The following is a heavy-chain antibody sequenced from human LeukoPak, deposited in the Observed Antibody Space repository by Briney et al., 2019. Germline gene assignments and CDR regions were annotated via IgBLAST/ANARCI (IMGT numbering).Heavy chain of an antibody. Sequence: GGSLRLSCAASVFTFINYAMNWVRQAPGKGLEWVSVISGSSGSTNYADSVKGRFTISRDNSKNTLYLQMNSLRAEDTAVYYCAKDLSIAAAGSGPYYFDHWGQGTLVTVSS. J-gene: IGHJ4*02. D-gene: IGHD6-13*01. V-gene: IGHV3-23*01. CDR2: ISGSSGST. CDR3: AKDLSIAAAGSGPYYFDH. CDR1: VFTFINYA.